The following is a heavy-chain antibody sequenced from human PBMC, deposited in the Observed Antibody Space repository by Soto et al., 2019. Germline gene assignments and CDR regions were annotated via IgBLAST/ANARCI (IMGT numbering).Heavy chain of an antibody. Sequence: GGSLRLSCAASGFTFSSYWMSWVRQAPGKGLEWVANIKQDGSEKYYVDSVKGRFTISRDNAKNSLYLQMNSLRAEDTAVYYCARTYSSSWYVPYYYYYYGMDVWGQGTTVTVSS. CDR3: ARTYSSSWYVPYYYYYYGMDV. D-gene: IGHD6-13*01. CDR1: GFTFSSYW. CDR2: IKQDGSEK. J-gene: IGHJ6*02. V-gene: IGHV3-7*03.